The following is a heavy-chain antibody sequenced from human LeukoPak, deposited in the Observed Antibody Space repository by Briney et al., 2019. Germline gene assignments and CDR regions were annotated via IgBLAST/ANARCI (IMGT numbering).Heavy chain of an antibody. CDR2: MNPNSGDR. CDR1: GYTFTNCH. CDR3: ARTTSFTASGYDS. D-gene: IGHD1-1*01. J-gene: IGHJ4*02. Sequence: ASVKVSCKASGYTFTNCHINWVRQATGQGLEWMGWMNPNSGDRGYAQKFQGRVTISGDTSISTSYMELGSLRSDDTAVYFCARTTSFTASGYDSWGQGTMDTVSS. V-gene: IGHV1-8*03.